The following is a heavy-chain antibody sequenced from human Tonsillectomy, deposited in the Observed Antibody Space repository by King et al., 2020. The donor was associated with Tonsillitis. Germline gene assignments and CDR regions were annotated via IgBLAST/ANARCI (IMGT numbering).Heavy chain of an antibody. D-gene: IGHD6-13*01. J-gene: IGHJ4*02. CDR3: ATYRPAAGAGTREYDY. Sequence: VQLVESGGGLVQPGGSLKVSCAASGFTFSSYGMSWVRQAPGMGLEWVSAISGNSATTFYADSVTGRFTISRDNSMNTLYLQMNSLRAEDTAVYYCATYRPAAGAGTREYDYWGQGTLVTVSS. CDR2: ISGNSATT. CDR1: GFTFSSYG. V-gene: IGHV3-23*04.